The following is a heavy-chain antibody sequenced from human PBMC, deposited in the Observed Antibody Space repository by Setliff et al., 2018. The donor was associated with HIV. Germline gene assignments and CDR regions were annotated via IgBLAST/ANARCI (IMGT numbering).Heavy chain of an antibody. J-gene: IGHJ5*02. CDR3: ARDAPTVSANGWFDP. D-gene: IGHD2-15*01. V-gene: IGHV4-38-2*02. CDR1: GYPISSGFY. CDR2: IYHSGST. Sequence: PSETLSLTCAVSGYPISSGFYWGWIRQPPGKGLEWIGSIYHSGSTYYNPSLRSRVTISVDTSKKQFSLKLSSVTAADTAVYYCARDAPTVSANGWFDPWGQGTLVTVSS.